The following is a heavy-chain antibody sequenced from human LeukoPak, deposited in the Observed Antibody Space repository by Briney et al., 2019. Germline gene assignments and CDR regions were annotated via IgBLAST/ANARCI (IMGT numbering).Heavy chain of an antibody. Sequence: SETLSLTCTVSGGSISSYYWSWIRQPPGKGLEWIGYIYYSGSTNYNPSLKSQVTISVDTSKNQFSLKLSSVTAADTAVYYCAIAAAGSNNWFDPWGQGTLVTVSS. CDR3: AIAAAGSNNWFDP. D-gene: IGHD6-13*01. V-gene: IGHV4-59*01. CDR1: GGSISSYY. CDR2: IYYSGST. J-gene: IGHJ5*02.